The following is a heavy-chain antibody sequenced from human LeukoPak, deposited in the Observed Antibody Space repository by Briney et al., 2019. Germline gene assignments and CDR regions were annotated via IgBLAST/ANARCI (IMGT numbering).Heavy chain of an antibody. J-gene: IGHJ3*02. CDR1: GYTFTGYY. Sequence: ASVKVSCKASGYTFTGYYMHWVRQAPGQGLEWMGWINPNSGGTNYAQKFQGRVTMTRDTSISTAYMELSRLRSEDTAVYYCATEYAAGTEIAFDIWGQGTMVTVSS. D-gene: IGHD1-1*01. CDR2: INPNSGGT. V-gene: IGHV1-2*02. CDR3: ATEYAAGTEIAFDI.